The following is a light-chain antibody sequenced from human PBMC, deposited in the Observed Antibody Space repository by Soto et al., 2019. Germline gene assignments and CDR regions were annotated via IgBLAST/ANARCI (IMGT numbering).Light chain of an antibody. J-gene: IGKJ1*01. CDR3: QQYYSTPQT. CDR2: WAS. Sequence: DIVMTQSPDSLAVSLGERATINCKSSQTILYRSTNRSCLNWFQQKPGQPPKLLIYWASTRESGVPDRFSGSESGTSFTLTISSLQAEDVAIYYCQQYYSTPQTFGQGTKVDIK. CDR1: QTILYRSTNRSC. V-gene: IGKV4-1*01.